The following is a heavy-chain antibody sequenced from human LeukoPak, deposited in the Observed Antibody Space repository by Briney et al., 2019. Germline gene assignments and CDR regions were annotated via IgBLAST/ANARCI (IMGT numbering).Heavy chain of an antibody. V-gene: IGHV3-30*04. D-gene: IGHD2-21*02. CDR3: ARDCGGDCYTAFDI. CDR2: ISYDGSNK. J-gene: IGHJ3*02. CDR1: LFTLSSYA. Sequence: GGALRVSRAASLFTLSSYAMHWVRPAPGKGGEWVGVISYDGSNKYYADSVKRRFSISRDNSKNTLYLQMSSLRAEDTAVYYCARDCGGDCYTAFDIWGQGTMVTVSS.